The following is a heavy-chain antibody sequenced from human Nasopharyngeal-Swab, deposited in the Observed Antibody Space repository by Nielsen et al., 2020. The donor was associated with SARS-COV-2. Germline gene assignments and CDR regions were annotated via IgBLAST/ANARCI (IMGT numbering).Heavy chain of an antibody. D-gene: IGHD6-13*01. CDR1: GGSISSGGYY. V-gene: IGHV4-61*08. CDR2: IYYSGST. Sequence: SETLSLTCTVSGGSISSGGYYWSWIRQPPGKGLEWIGYIYYSGSTNYNPSLKSRVTISVDTSKNQFSLKLSSVTAADTAVYYCAKGSSSWYFAFDIWGQGTMVTVSS. CDR3: AKGSSSWYFAFDI. J-gene: IGHJ3*02.